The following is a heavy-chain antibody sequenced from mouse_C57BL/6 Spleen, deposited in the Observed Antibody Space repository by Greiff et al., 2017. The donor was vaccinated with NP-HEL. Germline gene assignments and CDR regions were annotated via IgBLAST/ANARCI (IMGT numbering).Heavy chain of an antibody. CDR1: GFNFSDYY. Sequence: EVMLVESEGGLVQPGSSMKLSCTASGFNFSDYYMAWVRQVPEKGLEWVANINYDGSSTYYLSSLQSRFLISRDNATNILYLQRSSLKSEDTATYYCARDRDYDRCVGVWGTGTTVTVSS. CDR2: INYDGSST. D-gene: IGHD2-4*01. CDR3: ARDRDYDRCVGV. J-gene: IGHJ1*03. V-gene: IGHV5-16*01.